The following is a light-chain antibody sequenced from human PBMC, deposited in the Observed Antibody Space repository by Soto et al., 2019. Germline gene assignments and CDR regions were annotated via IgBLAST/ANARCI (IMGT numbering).Light chain of an antibody. CDR2: GAS. Sequence: EVVLTQSPATLSLSPGGRATLSCRASQSVSNNYLAWYQQKPGQAPRLLIYGASNRATGIPDRFSGSGSATDFTLTISSLEPEDFAVYFCQQRSSWPLTFGGGTKV. V-gene: IGKV3-11*01. CDR1: QSVSNNY. J-gene: IGKJ4*02. CDR3: QQRSSWPLT.